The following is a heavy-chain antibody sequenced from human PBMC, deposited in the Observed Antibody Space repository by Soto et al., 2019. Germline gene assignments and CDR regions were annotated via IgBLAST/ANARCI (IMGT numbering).Heavy chain of an antibody. V-gene: IGHV4-59*08. CDR2: IYYSGST. CDR3: ARLYEYSGYNPEYYYYMDV. D-gene: IGHD5-12*01. Sequence: SETLSLTCTVSGGSISSYYWSWIRQPPGKGLEWIGYIYYSGSTNYNPSLKSRVTISVDTSKNQFSLKLSSVTAADTAVYYCARLYEYSGYNPEYYYYMDVWGKGTTVTVSS. J-gene: IGHJ6*03. CDR1: GGSISSYY.